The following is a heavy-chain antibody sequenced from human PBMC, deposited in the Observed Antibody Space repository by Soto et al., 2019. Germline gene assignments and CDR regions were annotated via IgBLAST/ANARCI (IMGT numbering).Heavy chain of an antibody. D-gene: IGHD2-15*01. CDR2: IYPGDSDT. Sequence: GESLKISCKGSGYSFTSYWIGWVRQMPGKGLEWMGIIYPGDSDTRYSPSFQGQVTISADKSISTAYLQWSSLKASDTAMYYCARIGGCSGSSCYSDDAFDIWGQGTMVTVSS. CDR3: ARIGGCSGSSCYSDDAFDI. J-gene: IGHJ3*02. CDR1: GYSFTSYW. V-gene: IGHV5-51*01.